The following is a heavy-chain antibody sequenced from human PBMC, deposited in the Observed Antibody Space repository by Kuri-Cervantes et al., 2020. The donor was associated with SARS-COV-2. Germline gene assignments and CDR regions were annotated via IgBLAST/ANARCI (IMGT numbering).Heavy chain of an antibody. CDR2: ISGSGGST. Sequence: GESLKISCAASGFTFSNAWMSWVRQAPGKGLEWVSAISGSGGSTYYADSVKGRFTISRDNSKNTLYLQMNSLRAEDTAVYYCAKGADNEEWLIEYYFDYWGQGTLVTVSS. CDR3: AKGADNEEWLIEYYFDY. V-gene: IGHV3-23*01. D-gene: IGHD6-19*01. CDR1: GFTFSNAW. J-gene: IGHJ4*02.